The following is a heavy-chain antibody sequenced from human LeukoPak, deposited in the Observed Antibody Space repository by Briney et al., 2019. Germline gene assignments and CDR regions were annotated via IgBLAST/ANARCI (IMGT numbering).Heavy chain of an antibody. CDR2: INSDGSST. D-gene: IGHD1-26*01. Sequence: QAGGSLRLSCAASGFTFSSYWMHWVRQAPGKGLVWVSRINSDGSSTIYADSVKGRFTISRDNAKNTLYLQMNSLRAEDTAVYYCGRWLPSGSYTGVDYWGQGTLVTVSS. J-gene: IGHJ4*02. V-gene: IGHV3-74*01. CDR3: GRWLPSGSYTGVDY. CDR1: GFTFSSYW.